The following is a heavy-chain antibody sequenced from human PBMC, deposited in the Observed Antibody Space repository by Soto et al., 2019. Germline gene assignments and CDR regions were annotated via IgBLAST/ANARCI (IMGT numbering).Heavy chain of an antibody. CDR1: GFTFSTFW. CDR2: INQGGSEK. D-gene: IGHD3-9*01. J-gene: IGHJ3*02. Sequence: PGGSLRLSCAASGFTFSTFWMSWVRQAPGKGLEWVANINQGGSEKYYVDSVEGRFTISRDNAKNSQYLQMNSLRAEDTAVYYCAKYCQYYDILTGRSDAFDIWGQGTMVTVS. CDR3: AKYCQYYDILTGRSDAFDI. V-gene: IGHV3-7*01.